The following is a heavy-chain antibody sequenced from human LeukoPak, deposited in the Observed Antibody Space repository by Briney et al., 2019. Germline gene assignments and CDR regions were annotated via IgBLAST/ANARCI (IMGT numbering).Heavy chain of an antibody. J-gene: IGHJ4*02. CDR1: GGSISSGGHY. Sequence: SETLSLTCTVSGGSISSGGHYWSWIHQHPGKGLEWIGYIYYSGSTYYNPSLKSRVTISVDTSKNQFSLKLSSVTAADTAVYYCARDSTYGSGSWFDYWGQGTLVTVSS. V-gene: IGHV4-31*03. D-gene: IGHD3-10*01. CDR3: ARDSTYGSGSWFDY. CDR2: IYYSGST.